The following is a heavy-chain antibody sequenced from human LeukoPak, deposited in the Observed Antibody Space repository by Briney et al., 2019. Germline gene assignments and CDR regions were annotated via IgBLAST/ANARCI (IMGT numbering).Heavy chain of an antibody. D-gene: IGHD1-26*01. Sequence: GGSLRLSCAASGFTFSSYSMNWVRQAPGKGLEWVSSISSSSSYIFYADSVKGRFTISRDNAKNSLYLQMNSLRDEETAVYDCARARWDLSYYFDSSGHGTPVTASS. CDR2: ISSSSSYI. CDR3: ARARWDLSYYFDS. CDR1: GFTFSSYS. V-gene: IGHV3-21*01. J-gene: IGHJ4*01.